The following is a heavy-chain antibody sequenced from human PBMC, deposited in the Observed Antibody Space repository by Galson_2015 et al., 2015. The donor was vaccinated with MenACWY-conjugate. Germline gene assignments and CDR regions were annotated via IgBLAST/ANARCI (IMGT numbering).Heavy chain of an antibody. J-gene: IGHJ4*02. V-gene: IGHV3-23*01. CDR1: GFTFSTYD. D-gene: IGHD6-19*01. CDR2: ISGSGAST. CDR3: VKDSYASGWYGDS. Sequence: SLRLSCAASGFTFSTYDMNWVRQAPGKRLEWVSTISGSGASTYYADSVKGRFTISRDNSKNTLYLQMNSLRAEDTAVYYCVKDSYASGWYGDSWGQGTLVTVSS.